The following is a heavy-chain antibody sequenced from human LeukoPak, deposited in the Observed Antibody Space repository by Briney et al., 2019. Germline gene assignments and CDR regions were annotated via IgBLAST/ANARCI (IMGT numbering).Heavy chain of an antibody. V-gene: IGHV1-69*01. CDR1: GATFTIYG. J-gene: IGHJ4*02. CDR3: ARGSYQLLFPPPFDY. CDR2: ILPIFGTA. D-gene: IGHD2-2*01. Sequence: ASVKVSCTASGATFTIYGFSWVRQAPGQGLGWEGGILPIFGTANYTQTFQGRVTITADETTSTAYMELSSLRSEDTAVYYCARGSYQLLFPPPFDYWGQGTLVTVSS.